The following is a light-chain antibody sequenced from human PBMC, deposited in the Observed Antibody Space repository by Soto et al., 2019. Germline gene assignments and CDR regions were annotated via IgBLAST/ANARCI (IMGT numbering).Light chain of an antibody. CDR3: LQHHTYPFT. V-gene: IGKV1-17*01. J-gene: IGKJ2*01. Sequence: DIQMTQSPSSLSASVGDRVTLTCRASQVIGNNLGWYQQKPGKAPKRLIYAAYTLEGGVPSRFSGSGSATEFTLTISILQSEDFATYYCLQHHTYPFTFGQGTKLEI. CDR1: QVIGNN. CDR2: AAY.